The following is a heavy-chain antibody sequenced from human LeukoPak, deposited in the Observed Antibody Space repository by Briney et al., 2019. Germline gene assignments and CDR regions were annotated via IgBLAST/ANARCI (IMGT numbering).Heavy chain of an antibody. Sequence: GESLKISCKGSGYSFASYSIGWVRQMPGKGLEWMGIIYPDGSDPRYSPSFQGQVTISADKSISTAYLQWSSLKASDTAMYYCAGSSSGDYGMDVWGQGTTITVSS. J-gene: IGHJ6*02. CDR3: AGSSSGDYGMDV. CDR2: IYPDGSDP. CDR1: GYSFASYS. D-gene: IGHD6-19*01. V-gene: IGHV5-51*01.